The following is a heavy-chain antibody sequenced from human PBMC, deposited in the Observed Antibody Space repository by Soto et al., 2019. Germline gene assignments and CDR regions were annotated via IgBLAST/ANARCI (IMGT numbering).Heavy chain of an antibody. J-gene: IGHJ3*02. CDR3: ARIHDYGDYGSAFDI. V-gene: IGHV1-18*01. CDR1: GYTFTSYG. D-gene: IGHD4-17*01. Sequence: GASVKVSCKASGYTFTSYGISWVRQAPGQGLEWMGWISAYNGNTSYAQKLQGRVTMTTDTSTSTAYMELRSLRSDDTAVYYCARIHDYGDYGSAFDIWGQGTMVTVSS. CDR2: ISAYNGNT.